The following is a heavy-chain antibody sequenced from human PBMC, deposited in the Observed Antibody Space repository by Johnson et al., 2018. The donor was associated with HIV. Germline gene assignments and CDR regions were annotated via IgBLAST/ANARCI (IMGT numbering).Heavy chain of an antibody. V-gene: IGHV3-30*18. D-gene: IGHD3-16*01. Sequence: QVQLVESGGGVVQPGRSLRLSCAASEFTFSSYGMHWVRQAPGKGLEWVAVTSYDGSNKYYADSVKGRFTISRDNSKNTLFLQMNSLRDEDTAVYYCAKSAASAGGDDAFDIWGQGTMVTVSS. CDR2: TSYDGSNK. CDR1: EFTFSSYG. J-gene: IGHJ3*02. CDR3: AKSAASAGGDDAFDI.